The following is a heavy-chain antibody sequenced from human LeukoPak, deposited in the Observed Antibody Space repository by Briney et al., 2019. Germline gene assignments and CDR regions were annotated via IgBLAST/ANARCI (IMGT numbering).Heavy chain of an antibody. Sequence: SETLSLTCAVSGGSLSSSNWWSWVRQPPGKGLEWIGEIYHSGSTNYNPSLKSRVTISVDKSKNQFSLKLSSVTAADTAVYYCARQGGYGYYFDYWGQGTLVTVSS. CDR3: ARQGGYGYYFDY. CDR2: IYHSGST. J-gene: IGHJ4*02. D-gene: IGHD5-12*01. CDR1: GGSLSSSNW. V-gene: IGHV4-4*02.